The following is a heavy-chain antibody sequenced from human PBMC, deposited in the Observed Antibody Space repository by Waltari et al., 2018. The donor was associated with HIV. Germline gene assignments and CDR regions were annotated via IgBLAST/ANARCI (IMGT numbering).Heavy chain of an antibody. Sequence: QITLEESGPTLVKPTQTLTLTCTFSGFSLSTSGVGVGWIRQPPGKALEWLALIYWNGNKHYSPSLKSMVTITKETSKDQVVLKMTNMDPADTATYFCARRPGYCSGTRCYYSHWFDPWGQGTLVTVSS. CDR1: GFSLSTSGVG. CDR3: ARRPGYCSGTRCYYSHWFDP. J-gene: IGHJ5*02. CDR2: IYWNGNK. D-gene: IGHD2-2*03. V-gene: IGHV2-5*01.